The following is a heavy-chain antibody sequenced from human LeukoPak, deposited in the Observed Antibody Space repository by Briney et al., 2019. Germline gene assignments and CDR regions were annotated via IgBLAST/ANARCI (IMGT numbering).Heavy chain of an antibody. D-gene: IGHD1-26*01. CDR2: ISSGARSM. Sequence: GGSLRLSCVASGFTFSNYYMAWVRQAPGKGLEYVSFISSGARSMDYADSVKGRFTISRDNAKNSLHLQLTSLTAEDTGVYYCAREAWLQSYSGDWEYFGMDVWGQGTTVIVSS. CDR3: AREAWLQSYSGDWEYFGMDV. J-gene: IGHJ6*02. CDR1: GFTFSNYY. V-gene: IGHV3-11*01.